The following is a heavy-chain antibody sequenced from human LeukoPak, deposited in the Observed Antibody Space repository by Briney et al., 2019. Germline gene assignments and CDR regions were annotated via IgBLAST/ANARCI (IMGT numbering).Heavy chain of an antibody. V-gene: IGHV3-74*03. CDR2: INSDGSST. CDR1: GCTLSSYW. D-gene: IGHD3-22*01. J-gene: IGHJ4*02. Sequence: GGSLRLSCSAPGCTLSSYWIHWVRQAPGKGLVWVSRINSDGSSTMHADSVKGRFTISRDNAKNTLYLEMNSLRDEDTAVYYCARGPIDDRGGYLNYWGQGTLVTVSS. CDR3: ARGPIDDRGGYLNY.